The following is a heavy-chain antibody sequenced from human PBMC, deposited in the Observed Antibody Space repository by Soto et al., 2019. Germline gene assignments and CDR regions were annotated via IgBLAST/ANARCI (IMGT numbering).Heavy chain of an antibody. CDR2: ISRDGGTR. CDR3: TGEVASGY. V-gene: IGHV3-30*03. J-gene: IGHJ4*02. CDR1: GFTVNTYG. D-gene: IGHD2-8*02. Sequence: QVQLVESGGGVVQPGRSLRLSCAVSGFTVNTYGMHWVRQAPGKGLEWVAAISRDGGTRFYADSVKGRFTISKDNSRNTLFLEMNSLRGDDMAVYYCTGEVASGYWGQGTLVTVSS.